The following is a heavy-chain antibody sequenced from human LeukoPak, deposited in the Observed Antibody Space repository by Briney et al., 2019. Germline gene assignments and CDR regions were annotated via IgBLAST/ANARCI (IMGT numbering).Heavy chain of an antibody. Sequence: GGSLRLSCAASGFTFSSHGMHWVRQAPGKGLEWVAVISNDGSNKYYEDSVKGRFTISRDNSKNTLYLQMNSLRSEDTAVYFCAKETYSTSWQLDSWGQGTLVTVSS. J-gene: IGHJ4*02. D-gene: IGHD6-13*01. CDR3: AKETYSTSWQLDS. CDR2: ISNDGSNK. CDR1: GFTFSSHG. V-gene: IGHV3-30*18.